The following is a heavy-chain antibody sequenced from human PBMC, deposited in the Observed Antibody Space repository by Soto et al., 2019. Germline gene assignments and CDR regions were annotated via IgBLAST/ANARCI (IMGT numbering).Heavy chain of an antibody. J-gene: IGHJ6*01. D-gene: IGHD3-10*01. CDR2: ISAYNGNT. Sequence: GSVKVYCKASGYTFTSYGISWVRQAPGQGLEWMGWISAYNGNTNYAQKLQGRVTMTTDTSTSTAYMELNSLRAEDTAVYYCAKDRGFGESTAPYYYYGMDVWGHGTTVTVSS. CDR1: GYTFTSYG. V-gene: IGHV1-18*01. CDR3: AKDRGFGESTAPYYYYGMDV.